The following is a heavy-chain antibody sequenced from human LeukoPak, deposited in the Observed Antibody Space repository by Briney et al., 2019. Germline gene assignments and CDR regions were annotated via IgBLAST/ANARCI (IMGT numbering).Heavy chain of an antibody. CDR1: GYTFIDYY. CDR2: INPNSGGI. D-gene: IGHD3-22*01. Sequence: GASVKVSCKASGYTFIDYYMHWVRQAPGQGLEWMGWINPNSGGINYAQKFQGRVTLTRDTSITTAYMELSRLRSDDTAVYYCASRSTYYYDSSGYWPLVYWGQGTLVTVSS. V-gene: IGHV1-2*02. J-gene: IGHJ4*02. CDR3: ASRSTYYYDSSGYWPLVY.